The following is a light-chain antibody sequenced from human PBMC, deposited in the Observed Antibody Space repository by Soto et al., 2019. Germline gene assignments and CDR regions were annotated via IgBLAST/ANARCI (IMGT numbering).Light chain of an antibody. V-gene: IGKV3-11*01. Sequence: EIVLTQSPVTLSLSPWESSTLSFMASQSVSTYLAWLQHKPGQAPRLLIYDASTRATGIPARFSGSGSGTDFTLTISSLEPEDFAVYYCQQRSNWTLTFGGGTKVDIK. J-gene: IGKJ4*01. CDR3: QQRSNWTLT. CDR2: DAS. CDR1: QSVSTY.